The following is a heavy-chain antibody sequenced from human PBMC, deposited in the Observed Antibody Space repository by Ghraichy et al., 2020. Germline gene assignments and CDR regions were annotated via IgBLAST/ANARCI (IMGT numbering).Heavy chain of an antibody. CDR2: IYSSGST. J-gene: IGHJ5*02. V-gene: IGHV4-61*01. CDR3: AKFSSGIAAAGTVRWFDP. D-gene: IGHD6-13*01. Sequence: SETLSLTCTVSGGSVSSGSYYWSWIRQPPGKGLEWIGYIYSSGSTNYNPSLKSRVTISVDTSKNQFSLKLSSVTAADTAVYYCAKFSSGIAAAGTVRWFDPWDQGTLVTVSS. CDR1: GGSVSSGSYY.